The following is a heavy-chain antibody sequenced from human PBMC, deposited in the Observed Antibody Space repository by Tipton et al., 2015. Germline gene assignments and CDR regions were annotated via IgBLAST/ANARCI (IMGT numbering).Heavy chain of an antibody. J-gene: IGHJ4*02. CDR3: ARDFSGNYWRFDY. Sequence: GSLRLSCAASGFTFSNYGMNWVRQAPGKGLEWVSSISGSSYDMYYTDSVKGRFTISRDNAKNSLYLQMNSLRAEDTAFYYCARDFSGNYWRFDYWGQGSLVAVSS. V-gene: IGHV3-21*01. CDR1: GFTFSNYG. D-gene: IGHD1-26*01. CDR2: ISGSSYDM.